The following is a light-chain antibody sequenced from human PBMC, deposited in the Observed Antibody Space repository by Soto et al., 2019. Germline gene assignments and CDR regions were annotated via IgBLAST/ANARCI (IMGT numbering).Light chain of an antibody. V-gene: IGLV2-14*01. CDR3: SSFTSTSTLV. J-gene: IGLJ1*01. Sequence: QSVLAQPASISGSPGQSITISCTGTSSDVGDYNYVSWYQQHPGKAPKVMIYEVTNRPSGVSNRFSGSKSGNTASLTISGLQAEDEADYYCSSFTSTSTLVYAIGIKVTV. CDR2: EVT. CDR1: SSDVGDYNY.